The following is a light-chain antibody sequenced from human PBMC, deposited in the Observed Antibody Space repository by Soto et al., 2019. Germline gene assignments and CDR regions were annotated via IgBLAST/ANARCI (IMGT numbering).Light chain of an antibody. V-gene: IGKV3-20*01. CDR1: QSVSSSS. Sequence: EIVLTQSPGTLSLSPGERATLFCRASQSVSSSSLAWYHQKPGQAPRLLIYGASTRATGIPDRFSGSGSGTDFTLTISRLEPEDFAVYYCQQYSTSFITFGQGTRLEIK. CDR2: GAS. J-gene: IGKJ5*01. CDR3: QQYSTSFIT.